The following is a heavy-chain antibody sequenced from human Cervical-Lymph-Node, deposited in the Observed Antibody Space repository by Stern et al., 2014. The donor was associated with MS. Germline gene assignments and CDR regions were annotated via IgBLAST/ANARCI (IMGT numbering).Heavy chain of an antibody. V-gene: IGHV4-4*02. Sequence: QVQLQESGPGLVKPSGTLSLTCAVSGDFFSNWGSWVRQPPGRGLEWFGEIFHTGTTSYNPSLKSRVTMSVNKSKNQFSLNLSSVTAADTAVYYCSRNGNLCLDYWGQGALVTVSS. CDR3: SRNGNLCLDY. CDR1: GDFFSNW. D-gene: IGHD1-14*01. CDR2: IFHTGTT. J-gene: IGHJ4*02.